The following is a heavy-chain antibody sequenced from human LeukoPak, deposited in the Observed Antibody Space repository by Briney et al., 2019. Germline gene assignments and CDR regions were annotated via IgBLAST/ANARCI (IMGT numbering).Heavy chain of an antibody. CDR2: IYYSGST. D-gene: IGHD4-17*01. J-gene: IGHJ4*02. V-gene: IGHV4-59*08. CDR3: ARLYGDYLSPIHY. CDR1: GGSISSYY. Sequence: SETLSLTCTVSGGSISSYYWSWIRQPAGKGLEWIGYIYYSGSTNYNPSLKSRVTISVDTSKNQFSLKLRSVTAADTAVYYCARLYGDYLSPIHYWGQGTLVTVSS.